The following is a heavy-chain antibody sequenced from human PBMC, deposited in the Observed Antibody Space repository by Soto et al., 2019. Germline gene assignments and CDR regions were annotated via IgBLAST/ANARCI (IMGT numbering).Heavy chain of an antibody. CDR1: GYSFTSYW. D-gene: IGHD3-3*01. CDR2: IYPGDSDT. CDR3: TTEGRLWSGYLYYYYGMDV. V-gene: IGHV5-51*01. J-gene: IGHJ6*02. Sequence: PGESLKISCKGSGYSFTSYWIGWVRQMPGKGLEWMGIIYPGDSDTRYSPSFQGQVTISADKSISTAYLQMNSLKTEDTAVYYCTTEGRLWSGYLYYYYGMDVWGQGTTVTVSS.